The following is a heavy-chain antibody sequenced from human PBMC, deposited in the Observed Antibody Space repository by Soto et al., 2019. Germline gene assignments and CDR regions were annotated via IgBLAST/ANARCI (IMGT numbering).Heavy chain of an antibody. CDR1: GFTFSSYG. Sequence: GGSLRLSCAASGFTFSSYGMHWVRQAPGKGLEWVALISLDGSNKYYADSVKGRFTISRDNSKTTLYLQMNSLRLEDTAVYYCAKEVGPTNIAVAGYYSYGMDVWGPGTTVTVSS. CDR2: ISLDGSNK. V-gene: IGHV3-30*18. CDR3: AKEVGPTNIAVAGYYSYGMDV. J-gene: IGHJ6*02. D-gene: IGHD6-19*01.